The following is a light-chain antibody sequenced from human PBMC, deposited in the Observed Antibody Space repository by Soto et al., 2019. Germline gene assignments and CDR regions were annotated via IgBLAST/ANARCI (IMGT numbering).Light chain of an antibody. Sequence: DIQMTQSPSSLSASVGDRVTSTCRASQDISDYLNWYQQRPGKDPKLLIYDASTLHSGVSSRFSGSGSGTEFTLTIRSLQPEDVATYYCKKYNSAPWTFGQGSMGDIK. J-gene: IGKJ1*01. V-gene: IGKV1-27*01. CDR2: DAS. CDR1: QDISDY. CDR3: KKYNSAPWT.